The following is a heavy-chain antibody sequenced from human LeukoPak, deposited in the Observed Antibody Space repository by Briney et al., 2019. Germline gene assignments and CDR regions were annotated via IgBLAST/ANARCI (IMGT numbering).Heavy chain of an antibody. J-gene: IGHJ4*02. Sequence: GGSLRLSCAASGFTFSSYAMSWVSQAPGKWLEWVSAISGSGGSTYYADSVKGRFTISRDNSKNTLYLQMNSLRAEGTAVYYCAKVYDCSSTSCSDYWGQGTLVTVSS. CDR1: GFTFSSYA. CDR2: ISGSGGST. D-gene: IGHD2-2*01. V-gene: IGHV3-23*01. CDR3: AKVYDCSSTSCSDY.